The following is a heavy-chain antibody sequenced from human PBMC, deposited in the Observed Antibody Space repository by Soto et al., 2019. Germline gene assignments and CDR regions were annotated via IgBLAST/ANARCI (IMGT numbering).Heavy chain of an antibody. V-gene: IGHV3-30-3*01. D-gene: IGHD4-17*01. Sequence: QVQLVESGGGVVQPGRSLRLSCAASGFSFSSYAVHWVRQAPGKGLEWVAVLSYGGSSNDYADSLQGRFTISGDNSKNTVYLQMRALRAEDTAMYYCARDLNEAGDYGHDQWGQGTLVTVSS. J-gene: IGHJ4*02. CDR1: GFSFSSYA. CDR3: ARDLNEAGDYGHDQ. CDR2: LSYGGSSN.